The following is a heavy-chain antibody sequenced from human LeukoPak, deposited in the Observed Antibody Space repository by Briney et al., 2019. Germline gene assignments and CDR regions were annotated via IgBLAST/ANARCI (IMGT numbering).Heavy chain of an antibody. D-gene: IGHD2-2*01. CDR1: GGSISGYY. V-gene: IGHV4-59*01. J-gene: IGHJ4*02. CDR2: IYYSGST. CDR3: ARGEGDCSSTSCPPADY. Sequence: SETLSLTCTVSGGSISGYYWSWIRQPPGKGLEWIGYIYYSGSTNYNPSLKSRVTISVDTSKNQFSLKLSSVTAADTAVYYCARGEGDCSSTSCPPADYWGQGTLVTVSS.